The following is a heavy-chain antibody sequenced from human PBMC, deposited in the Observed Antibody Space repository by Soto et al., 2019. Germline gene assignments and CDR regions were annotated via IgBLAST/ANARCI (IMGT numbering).Heavy chain of an antibody. CDR2: ISAYNGNT. CDR1: GYTFTSYG. J-gene: IGHJ6*02. Sequence: ASVKVSCKASGYTFTSYGISWVRQAPGQGLEWMGWISAYNGNTNYAQKLQGRVTMTTDTSTSTAYMELRSLRSDDTAVYYCARDLVAATDRNCGMDVWGQGTTVTVSS. D-gene: IGHD6-13*01. CDR3: ARDLVAATDRNCGMDV. V-gene: IGHV1-18*01.